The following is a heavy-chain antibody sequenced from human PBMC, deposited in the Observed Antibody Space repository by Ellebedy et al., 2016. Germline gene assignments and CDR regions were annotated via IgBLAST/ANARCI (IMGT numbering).Heavy chain of an antibody. CDR1: GLTFSSSW. J-gene: IGHJ4*02. Sequence: GESLKISCAVSGLTFSSSWMTWVRQAPGKGLEWVANINPDGSVKYCVDSVRGRFSVSRDTAENSLYLQMNSLRVEDTAVYYCARDPINAALDYWGLGTLVTVSS. CDR3: ARDPINAALDY. D-gene: IGHD2-15*01. V-gene: IGHV3-7*01. CDR2: INPDGSVK.